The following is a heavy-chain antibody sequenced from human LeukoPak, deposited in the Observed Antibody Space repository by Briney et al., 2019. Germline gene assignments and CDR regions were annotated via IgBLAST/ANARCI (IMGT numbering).Heavy chain of an antibody. CDR2: ISGSGGTT. V-gene: IGHV3-23*01. Sequence: GGSLRLSCAASGFTFSSYGMSWVRQAPGKGLEWVSAISGSGGTTYYADSVKGRFTTSRDNSKNTLSLQMNSLRAEDTAVYYCAKERPTVTTGDWGQGTLVTVSS. J-gene: IGHJ4*02. CDR3: AKERPTVTTGD. D-gene: IGHD4-17*01. CDR1: GFTFSSYG.